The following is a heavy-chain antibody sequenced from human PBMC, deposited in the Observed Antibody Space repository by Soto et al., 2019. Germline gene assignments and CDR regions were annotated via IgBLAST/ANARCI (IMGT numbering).Heavy chain of an antibody. CDR3: AKHGRPVGVDP. D-gene: IGHD3-3*01. J-gene: IGHJ5*02. V-gene: IGHV4-39*01. Sequence: QLQLQESSPGLVKPSETLSLTCTVSGGSISTSAYYWAWIRQPPGKGLEWIGSMHYSGTTNYSPSLRSRITISIDTSKNQFSLTLTSVTAADTAVYYCAKHGRPVGVDPWGQETMVTVSS. CDR1: GGSISTSAYY. CDR2: MHYSGTT.